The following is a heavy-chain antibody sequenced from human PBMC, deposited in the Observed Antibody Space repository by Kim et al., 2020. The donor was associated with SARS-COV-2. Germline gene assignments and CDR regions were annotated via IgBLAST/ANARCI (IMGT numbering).Heavy chain of an antibody. J-gene: IGHJ5*01. Sequence: SETLSLTCAVYGGSFSGYYWSWIRQPPGKGLEWIGEINHSGSTNYNPSLKGRVTISVDTSKNQFSLKLSSVTAADTAVYYCARGRGYDILTGYYRGNWF. CDR1: GGSFSGYY. D-gene: IGHD3-9*01. V-gene: IGHV4-34*01. CDR2: INHSGST. CDR3: ARGRGYDILTGYYRGNWF.